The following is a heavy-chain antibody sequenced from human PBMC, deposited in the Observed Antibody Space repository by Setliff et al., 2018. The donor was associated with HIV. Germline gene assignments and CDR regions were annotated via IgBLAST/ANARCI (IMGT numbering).Heavy chain of an antibody. CDR2: IWYDASKK. CDR1: GFTFNSYG. V-gene: IGHV3-33*06. D-gene: IGHD3-3*01. Sequence: GGSLRLSWAASGFTFNSYGIHWVRQAPGKGLEWVALIWYDASKKEYSDSVKGRFNILRDDSKKTAYLQMNSLRDEDTAVYYCVKDVLKFWSGSGALDFWGPGTLGTVS. J-gene: IGHJ4*02. CDR3: VKDVLKFWSGSGALDF.